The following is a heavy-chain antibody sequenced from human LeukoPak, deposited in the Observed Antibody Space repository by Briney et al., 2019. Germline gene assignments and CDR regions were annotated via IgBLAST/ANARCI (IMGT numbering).Heavy chain of an antibody. V-gene: IGHV1-69*13. J-gene: IGHJ4*02. CDR2: IIPIFGTA. D-gene: IGHD1-26*01. CDR1: GGTFSSYA. CDR3: ASLRTFRAYSGSYYVDY. Sequence: SVKVSCKASGGTFSSYAISWVRQAPGQGLEWMGGIIPIFGTANYAQKFQGRVTITADESTSTAYMELSSLRSEDTAVYYCASLRTFRAYSGSYYVDYWGQGTLDTVSS.